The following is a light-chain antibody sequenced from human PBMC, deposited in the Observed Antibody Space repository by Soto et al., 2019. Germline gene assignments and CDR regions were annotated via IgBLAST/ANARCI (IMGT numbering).Light chain of an antibody. V-gene: IGLV3-21*04. CDR3: QVWDSSSDHPVV. Sequence: SYELTQPPSVSVAPGKTARITCGGNNIGSKSVHWYPQKPGQARVLVIYYDSYRPSGIPERFSGSNSGNPATLTISRVEAGDEADYYCQVWDSSSDHPVVFGGGTKLTVL. CDR1: NIGSKS. CDR2: YDS. J-gene: IGLJ2*01.